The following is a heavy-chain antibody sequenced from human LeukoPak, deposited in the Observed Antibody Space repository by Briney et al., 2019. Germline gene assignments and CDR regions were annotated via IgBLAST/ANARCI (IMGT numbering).Heavy chain of an antibody. V-gene: IGHV3-33*01. CDR2: IWYDGSNK. CDR1: GFTFSSYG. Sequence: PGGSLRLSCAASGFTFSSYGMHWVRQAPGKGLEWVAVIWYDGSNKYYADSVKGRFTIYRDNSKNTLYLQMNSLRAEDTAVYYCARDLHSSGWYDAFDIWGQGTMVTVSS. J-gene: IGHJ3*02. D-gene: IGHD6-19*01. CDR3: ARDLHSSGWYDAFDI.